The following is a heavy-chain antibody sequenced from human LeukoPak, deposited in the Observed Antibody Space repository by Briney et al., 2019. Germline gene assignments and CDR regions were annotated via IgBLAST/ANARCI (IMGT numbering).Heavy chain of an antibody. CDR3: AKNRWGSVATPDS. D-gene: IGHD5-12*01. CDR1: GFTVSNNY. CDR2: IYSGGRT. V-gene: IGHV3-53*05. Sequence: PGGSLRLSCAVSGFTVSNNYMDWVRQAPGKGLEWVSIIYSGGRTYYADSAKGRFTISRDNSKNTVYLQMNSLRTEDTALYYCAKNRWGSVATPDSWGQGTLVTVSS. J-gene: IGHJ4*02.